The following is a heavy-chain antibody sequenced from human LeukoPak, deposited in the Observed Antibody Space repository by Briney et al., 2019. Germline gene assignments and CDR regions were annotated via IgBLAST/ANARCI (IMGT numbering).Heavy chain of an antibody. CDR1: GGSISSYY. CDR2: IYYSGST. CDR3: ARQDFYYYYMDV. Sequence: SETLSLTCTVSGGSISSYYWSWIRQPPGKGLEWIGYIYYSGSTNYNPSLKSRVTISVDTSKNQFSLKLSSVTAADTAVYYCARQDFYYYYMDVWGKGTTVTVSS. J-gene: IGHJ6*03. V-gene: IGHV4-59*12.